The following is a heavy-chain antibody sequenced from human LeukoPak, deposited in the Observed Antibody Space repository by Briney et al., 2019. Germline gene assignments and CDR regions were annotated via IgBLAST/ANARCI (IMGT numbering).Heavy chain of an antibody. J-gene: IGHJ6*03. CDR2: INPNSGGT. CDR3: ARIARGYYDSSGYNYYYYYYMDV. CDR1: GYTFTGYY. D-gene: IGHD3-22*01. Sequence: ASVKVSCKASGYTFTGYYMHWVRQAPGQGLEWMGGINPNSGGTNYAQKFQGRVTMTRDTSISTAYMELSRLRSDDTAVYYCARIARGYYDSSGYNYYYYYYMDVWGKGTTVTVSS. V-gene: IGHV1-2*02.